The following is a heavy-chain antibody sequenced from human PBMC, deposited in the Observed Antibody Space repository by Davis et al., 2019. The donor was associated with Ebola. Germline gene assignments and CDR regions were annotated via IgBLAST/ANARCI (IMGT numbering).Heavy chain of an antibody. CDR3: ARGGDSNYPYYYYGMDV. Sequence: ASVKVSCKASGGTFSSYAISWVRQAPGQGLEWMGGFDPEDGETIYAQKFQGRVTMTRDTSISTAYMELSRLRSDDTAVYYCARGGDSNYPYYYYGMDVWGQGTTVTVSS. CDR1: GGTFSSYA. V-gene: IGHV1-2*02. CDR2: FDPEDGET. D-gene: IGHD4-11*01. J-gene: IGHJ6*02.